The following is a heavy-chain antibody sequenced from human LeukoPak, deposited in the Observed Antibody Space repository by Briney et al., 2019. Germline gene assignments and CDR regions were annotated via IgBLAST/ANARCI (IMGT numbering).Heavy chain of an antibody. CDR1: GGSFSDYY. CDR2: INHSGGT. V-gene: IGHV4-34*01. Sequence: LSETLSLTCAVYGGSFSDYYWTVLRQPPGKGLEWIGEINHSGGTNYNPSLKSRVTISIDTSKNQFSLKLNSVTAADTAVYYCARRRSATTPFDYWGQGTLVTVSS. J-gene: IGHJ4*02. CDR3: ARRRSATTPFDY. D-gene: IGHD2-15*01.